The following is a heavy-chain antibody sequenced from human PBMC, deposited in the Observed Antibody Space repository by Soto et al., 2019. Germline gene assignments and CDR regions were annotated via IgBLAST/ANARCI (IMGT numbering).Heavy chain of an antibody. CDR3: ARAPGDYYDSSGSLYFDY. J-gene: IGHJ4*02. Sequence: SETLALTCTVSGYSINSDDYWGWIRQPPAKGLEWIASIYHSVSTFYNPSLRSLVAISVDTSKNQFSLKLSSVTAADTAVYYCARAPGDYYDSSGSLYFDYWGQGTLVTVSS. D-gene: IGHD3-22*01. CDR2: IYHSVST. V-gene: IGHV4-38-2*02. CDR1: GYSINSDDY.